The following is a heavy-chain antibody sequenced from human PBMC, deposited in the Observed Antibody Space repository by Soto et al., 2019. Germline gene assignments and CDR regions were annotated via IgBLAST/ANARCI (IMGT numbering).Heavy chain of an antibody. CDR3: ARLVYLGGVEY. Sequence: EVQLVESGGGLVKPGGSLRLSCAASGFTFSSYSMNWVRQAPGKGLEWVSSISSSSSYIYYADSVKGRFTISRDNAKNSLDLQINSLRAEDTAGYYCARLVYLGGVEYWGQGTLVTVSS. V-gene: IGHV3-21*01. CDR2: ISSSSSYI. J-gene: IGHJ4*02. CDR1: GFTFSSYS. D-gene: IGHD3-10*01.